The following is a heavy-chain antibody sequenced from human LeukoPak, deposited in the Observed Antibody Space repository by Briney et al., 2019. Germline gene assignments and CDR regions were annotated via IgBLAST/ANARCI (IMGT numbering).Heavy chain of an antibody. CDR3: ARGWNIVVVPAGAYESYFDY. V-gene: IGHV1-69*01. CDR1: GGTFSSYA. Sequence: SVKASCKASGGTFSSYAISWVRQAPGQGLEWMGGIIPIFGTANYAQKFQGRVTITADESTSTAYMELSSLRSEDTAVYYCARGWNIVVVPAGAYESYFDYWGQGTLVTVSS. D-gene: IGHD2-2*01. J-gene: IGHJ4*02. CDR2: IIPIFGTA.